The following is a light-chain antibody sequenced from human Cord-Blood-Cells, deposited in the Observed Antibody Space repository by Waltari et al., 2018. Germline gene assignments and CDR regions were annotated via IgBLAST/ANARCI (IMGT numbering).Light chain of an antibody. V-gene: IGKV4-1*01. J-gene: IGKJ2*01. Sequence: DIVMTQYPDSLAVSLGERATINCKSSQSVVYSSNNKNYLAWYQQKPGQPPKLLIDWSSTRESGVPDRCSGSGSGADFTLTISSLQAEDVAVYYCQQYYSTHTFGQGTKLEIK. CDR1: QSVVYSSNNKNY. CDR2: WSS. CDR3: QQYYSTHT.